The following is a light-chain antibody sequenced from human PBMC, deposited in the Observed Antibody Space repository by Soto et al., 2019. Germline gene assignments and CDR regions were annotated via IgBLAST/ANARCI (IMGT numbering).Light chain of an antibody. CDR3: QQHEDLPRT. J-gene: IGKJ3*01. V-gene: IGKV1-33*01. CDR1: QGITKS. CDR2: DAS. Sequence: DIQMTQSPSSLSASVGDRVTITCQASQGITKSLNWYQQKPGKAPKLLIYDASSMETGVPSRFNGSGSGTDFPFTISVLQPEDIATYYCQQHEDLPRTFGPGTKVNIK.